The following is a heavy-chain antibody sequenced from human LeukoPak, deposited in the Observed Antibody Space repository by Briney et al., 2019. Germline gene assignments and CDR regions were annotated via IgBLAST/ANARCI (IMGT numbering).Heavy chain of an antibody. CDR2: ISGSSGTT. D-gene: IGHD6-19*01. CDR3: AKVSSGWYFDY. J-gene: IGHJ4*02. CDR1: GFTFSSYA. Sequence: GGSLRLSCAASGFTFSSYAMSWVRQAPGKGLEWVSAISGSSGTTYYADSVKGRFTISRDNSKNTLYLQMNSLRAEDTAVYYCAKVSSGWYFDYWGQGTLVTVSS. V-gene: IGHV3-23*01.